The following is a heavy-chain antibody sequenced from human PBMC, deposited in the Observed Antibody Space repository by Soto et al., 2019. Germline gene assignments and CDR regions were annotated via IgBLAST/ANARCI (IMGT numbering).Heavy chain of an antibody. CDR1: GFTFSNYA. D-gene: IGHD3-10*01. CDR2: ISGSGGST. Sequence: EVLLLESGGGLVQPGGSLTLSCAASGFTFSNYAMTGVRQAPGKGLEWVSGISGSGGSTYYADSVEGRFTISRDNSKNARSLQMNGLRAEDTALYYCAKAVYGSANFCAFDIWGRGTMVTVSS. J-gene: IGHJ3*02. V-gene: IGHV3-23*01. CDR3: AKAVYGSANFCAFDI.